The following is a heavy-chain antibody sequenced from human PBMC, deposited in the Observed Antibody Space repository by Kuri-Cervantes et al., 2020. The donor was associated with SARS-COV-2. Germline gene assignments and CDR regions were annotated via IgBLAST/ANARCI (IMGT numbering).Heavy chain of an antibody. CDR2: IIPIFGTA. V-gene: IGHV1-69*06. J-gene: IGHJ6*03. D-gene: IGHD6-13*01. CDR3: ARGGWGSSWPLPSYYYMDV. CDR1: GYTFTGYY. Sequence: SVKVSCKASGYTFTGYYMHWVRQAPGQGLEWMGGIIPIFGTANYAQKFQGRVTITADKSTSTAYVELSGLRSEDTAVYYCARGGWGSSWPLPSYYYMDVWGKGTTVTVSS.